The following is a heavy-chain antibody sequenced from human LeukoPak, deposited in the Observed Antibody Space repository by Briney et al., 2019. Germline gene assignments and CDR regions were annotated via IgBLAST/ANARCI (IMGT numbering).Heavy chain of an antibody. Sequence: GGSLRLSCAVSGFTFTNEAMGWVRQLRGGGLEWVSTISPGGGTTYYAESMKGRFTISRDNSKSTLYLEMNSLRVEDTAVYYCTKAAGVNYYIYMDVWGKGTTVTVSS. CDR3: TKAAGVNYYIYMDV. J-gene: IGHJ6*03. CDR2: ISPGGGTT. CDR1: GFTFTNEA. D-gene: IGHD2-21*01. V-gene: IGHV3-23*01.